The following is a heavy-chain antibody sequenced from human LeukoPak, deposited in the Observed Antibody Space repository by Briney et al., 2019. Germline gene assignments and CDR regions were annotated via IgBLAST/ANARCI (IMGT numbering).Heavy chain of an antibody. J-gene: IGHJ5*02. CDR2: ISSSSSTI. D-gene: IGHD4-17*01. CDR3: AAMTTVTPGGFDP. Sequence: PGGSLRLSCAASGFTFSSYSMNWVRQAPGKGLEWVSYISSSSSTIYYADPVKGRFTISRDNAKNSLYLQMNSLRAEDTAVYYCAAMTTVTPGGFDPWGQGTLVTVSS. V-gene: IGHV3-48*01. CDR1: GFTFSSYS.